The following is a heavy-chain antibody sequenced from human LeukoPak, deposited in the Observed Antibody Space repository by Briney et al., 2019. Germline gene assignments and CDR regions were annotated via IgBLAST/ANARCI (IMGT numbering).Heavy chain of an antibody. CDR3: AGSPAVAGDAFDI. D-gene: IGHD6-19*01. V-gene: IGHV1-2*02. J-gene: IGHJ3*02. Sequence: VASVNVSCKASGYTFTGYYMHWVRQAPGQGLEWMGWINPNSGGTNYAQKFQGRVTMTRDTSISTAYMELSSLRSEDTAVYYCAGSPAVAGDAFDIWGQGTMVTVSS. CDR2: INPNSGGT. CDR1: GYTFTGYY.